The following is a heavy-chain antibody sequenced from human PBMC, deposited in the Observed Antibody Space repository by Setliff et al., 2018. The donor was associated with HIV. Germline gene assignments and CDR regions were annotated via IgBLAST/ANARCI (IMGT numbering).Heavy chain of an antibody. J-gene: IGHJ4*02. D-gene: IGHD5-12*01. V-gene: IGHV4-39*07. CDR3: ARSPLYSGYERYYFDY. CDR2: IYHSGST. Sequence: SETLSLTCTVSGGSISTATFYWNWIRQPPGKALEWLGEIYHSGSTNYNPSLKSRVTISLDRSKTQFSLKLSSVTAADTAVYYCARSPLYSGYERYYFDYWSQGTLVTVSS. CDR1: GGSISTATFY.